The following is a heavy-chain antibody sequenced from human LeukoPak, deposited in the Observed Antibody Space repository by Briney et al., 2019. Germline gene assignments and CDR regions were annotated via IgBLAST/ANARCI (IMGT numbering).Heavy chain of an antibody. J-gene: IGHJ4*02. CDR2: ISSGSNSI. CDR3: ARVRDGYNSPFFDY. V-gene: IGHV3-48*04. D-gene: IGHD5-24*01. Sequence: GGSLRLSCAASGFSFRTYSMNWVRQAPGKGLEWVSYISSGSNSIYYADSVQGRFTVSRDNAKNLLYLQMNSLRAEDTAVYYCARVRDGYNSPFFDYWGQGTLVTVSS. CDR1: GFSFRTYS.